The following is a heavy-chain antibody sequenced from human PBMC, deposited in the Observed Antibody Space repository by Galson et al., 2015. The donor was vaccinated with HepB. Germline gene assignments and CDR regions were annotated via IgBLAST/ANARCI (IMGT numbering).Heavy chain of an antibody. J-gene: IGHJ6*02. CDR2: IIPMFETA. D-gene: IGHD3-22*01. CDR3: ARGYYYDSGGSYYGPSYYHGMDV. Sequence: SVKVSCKASGGTFSSYVISWVRQAPGQGLEWMGGIIPMFETANYAQKFQGRVTITAAESTSTAYMELSSLRSEDTAVYYCARGYYYDSGGSYYGPSYYHGMDVWGQGTTVTVSS. V-gene: IGHV1-69*13. CDR1: GGTFSSYV.